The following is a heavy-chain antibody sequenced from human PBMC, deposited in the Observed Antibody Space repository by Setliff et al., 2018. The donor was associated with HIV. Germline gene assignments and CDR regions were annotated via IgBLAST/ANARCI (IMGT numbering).Heavy chain of an antibody. D-gene: IGHD1-26*01. Sequence: ASVKVSCKTSGYTFTAYYIYWVRQAPGHGLELMGRIHPNTGNTNYLQEFQGRVTITRDTSMSPVYMALTGLTSDDTAVYYCAKQGYSDSLYAFDVWGQGTMVTVSS. J-gene: IGHJ3*01. V-gene: IGHV1-2*06. CDR3: AKQGYSDSLYAFDV. CDR2: IHPNTGNT. CDR1: GYTFTAYY.